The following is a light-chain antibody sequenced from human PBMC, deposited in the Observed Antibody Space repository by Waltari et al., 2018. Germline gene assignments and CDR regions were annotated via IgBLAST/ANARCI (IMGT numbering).Light chain of an antibody. J-gene: IGKJ4*01. CDR2: EAS. V-gene: IGKV1-39*01. CDR3: QQSYNTPLT. CDR1: QNISNY. Sequence: DIQMTQSPSSLSASVGDRVTISCRASQNISNYLNWYQQKPGKAPKLLIYEASSLQSGVPSSFSGSGSGTHFTLIVSSLQPEHFATYYCQQSYNTPLTFGGGTKVEIK.